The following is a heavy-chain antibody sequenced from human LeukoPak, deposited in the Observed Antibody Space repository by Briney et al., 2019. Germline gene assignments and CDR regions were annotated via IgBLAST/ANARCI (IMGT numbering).Heavy chain of an antibody. Sequence: ASVKVSCKASGYTFTNYYIHWVRQAPGQGLEWMGLINPSGGSTNYAQKFQGRVTMTRDTSTSTAYMEVSSLRSEDTAVYYCASRIAVAGGFDYWGQGTLVTVSS. V-gene: IGHV1-46*01. D-gene: IGHD6-19*01. CDR1: GYTFTNYY. CDR3: ASRIAVAGGFDY. CDR2: INPSGGST. J-gene: IGHJ4*02.